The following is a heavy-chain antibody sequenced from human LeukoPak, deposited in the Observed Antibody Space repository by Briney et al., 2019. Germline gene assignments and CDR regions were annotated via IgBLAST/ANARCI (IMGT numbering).Heavy chain of an antibody. Sequence: LSCAAXGFTFSSYWMSWVRQAPGKGLEGVANIKQDGSEKYYVDSVKGRFTISRDNAKNSLYLQMNSLRAEDTAVYYCARDLGMVRGIIGYWGQGTLVTVSS. D-gene: IGHD3-10*01. V-gene: IGHV3-7*01. CDR3: ARDLGMVRGIIGY. J-gene: IGHJ4*02. CDR1: GFTFSSYW. CDR2: IKQDGSEK.